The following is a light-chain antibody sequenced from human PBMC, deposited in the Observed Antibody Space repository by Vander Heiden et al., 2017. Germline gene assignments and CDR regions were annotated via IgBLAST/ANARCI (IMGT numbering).Light chain of an antibody. CDR2: DVS. CDR3: SSYTSSSALV. V-gene: IGLV2-14*01. Sequence: QSALTQPAPVSASLGQSITISCTGTSSDVGGYNYVSWYQQHPGKAPKLMIYDVSNRPSGVSNRFSGSKSGNTASLTISGLQAEDEADYYCSSYTSSSALVFGTGTKVTVL. CDR1: SSDVGGYNY. J-gene: IGLJ1*01.